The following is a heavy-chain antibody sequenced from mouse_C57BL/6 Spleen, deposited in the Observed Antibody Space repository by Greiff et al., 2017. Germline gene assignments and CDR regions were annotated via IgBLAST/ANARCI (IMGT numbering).Heavy chain of an antibody. V-gene: IGHV1-52*01. J-gene: IGHJ4*01. CDR2: IDPSDSET. CDR3: AIVHYSNYLAMDY. Sequence: QVQLQQPGAELVRPGSSVTLSCKASGYTFTSYWMHWVKQRPIQGLAWIGNIDPSDSETHSNQKFKDKATLTADKSSSTAYMQLRSQTSEDSEIYEGAIVHYSNYLAMDYWGQGTSVTVSA. D-gene: IGHD2-5*01. CDR1: GYTFTSYW.